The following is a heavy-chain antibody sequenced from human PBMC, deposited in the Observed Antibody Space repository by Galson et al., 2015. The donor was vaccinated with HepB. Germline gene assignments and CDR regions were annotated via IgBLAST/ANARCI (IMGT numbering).Heavy chain of an antibody. CDR3: ARGGASNFSPFDP. CDR2: INWNGGST. D-gene: IGHD4-11*01. J-gene: IGHJ5*02. V-gene: IGHV3-20*01. Sequence: SLRLSCAASGFTFDDYGMSWVRQAPGKGLEWVSGINWNGGSTGYADSVKGRFTISRDNAKKSLYLQMNSLRAEDTALYHCARGGASNFSPFDPWGQGTLVTVSS. CDR1: GFTFDDYG.